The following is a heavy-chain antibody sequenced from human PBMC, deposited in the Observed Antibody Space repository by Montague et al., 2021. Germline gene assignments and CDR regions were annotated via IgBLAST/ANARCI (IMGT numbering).Heavy chain of an antibody. CDR3: AAYYYGGGGRGS. CDR1: GDSVRCGIYH. J-gene: IGHJ5*02. V-gene: IGHV4-61*01. CDR2: ICDGGSA. D-gene: IGHD3-22*01. Sequence: ETLSLTCSVSGDSVRCGIYHWGWIRQSPRKGLEWIGYICDGGSATYKTSLGSRVTMSLDTSSNQFSLNLRSATAADTAVYYCAAYYYGGGGRGSWGQGTLVTVSS.